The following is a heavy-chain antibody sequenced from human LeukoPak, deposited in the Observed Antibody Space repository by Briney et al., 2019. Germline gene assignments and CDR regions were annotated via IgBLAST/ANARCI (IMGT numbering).Heavy chain of an antibody. D-gene: IGHD6-19*01. V-gene: IGHV4-39*01. CDR3: ARQGWASYYYYGVDV. CDR1: GGSISGSSYY. CDR2: IYYSGST. J-gene: IGHJ6*02. Sequence: KTSETLSLTCTVSGGSISGSSYYWGWIRQPPGKGLEWIGSIYYSGSTYYNSSLKSRVTISIDTSKNQFSLKLSSVTAADTAVYYCARQGWASYYYYGVDVWGQGTTVTVSS.